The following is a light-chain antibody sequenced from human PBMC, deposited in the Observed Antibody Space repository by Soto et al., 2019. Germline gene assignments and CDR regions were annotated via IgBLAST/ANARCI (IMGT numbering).Light chain of an antibody. CDR1: QSISSY. V-gene: IGKV1-39*01. J-gene: IGKJ5*01. Sequence: DIQMTQSPSSLSASVGDRVTITCRASQSISSYLNWYQQKPGKAPKLLIYAASSLQSGVPSRFSGSGSWTDFTLTISSLQPEDFATYYGQQSYSTPITFGQGTRLEIK. CDR3: QQSYSTPIT. CDR2: AAS.